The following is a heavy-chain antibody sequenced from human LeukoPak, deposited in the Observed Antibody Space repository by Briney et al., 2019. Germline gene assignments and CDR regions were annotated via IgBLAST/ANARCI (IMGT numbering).Heavy chain of an antibody. CDR1: GYTFTGYY. CDR2: INPNSGGT. J-gene: IGHJ6*02. CDR3: ARESDSYYYYYGMDV. D-gene: IGHD2-15*01. V-gene: IGHV1-2*02. Sequence: ASVKVSCKASGYTFTGYYMHWVRQAPGQGLEWMGWINPNSGGTNYAQKFQGRVTMTRDTSISTAYMELSRLRSDDTAVYYCARESDSYYYYYGMDVWGQGTTVTVSS.